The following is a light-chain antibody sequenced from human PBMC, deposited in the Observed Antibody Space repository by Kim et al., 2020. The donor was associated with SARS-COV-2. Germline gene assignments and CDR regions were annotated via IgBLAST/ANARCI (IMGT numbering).Light chain of an antibody. V-gene: IGLV3-1*01. Sequence: SVSPGQPASITCSGDKLGDKYACWYQQKPGQSPLLVIYQDSKRPSGIPERFSGSNSGNAATLTISGTQAMDEADYYCQAWDSSTVVFGGGTQLTVL. CDR1: KLGDKY. CDR3: QAWDSSTVV. CDR2: QDS. J-gene: IGLJ2*01.